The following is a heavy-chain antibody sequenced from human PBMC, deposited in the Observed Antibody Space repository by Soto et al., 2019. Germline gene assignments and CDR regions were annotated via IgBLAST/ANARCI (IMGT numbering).Heavy chain of an antibody. J-gene: IGHJ4*02. CDR2: IYYSGST. Sequence: PSETLSLTCAVYGGSFSGYYWSWIRQPPGKGLEWIGYIYYSGSTYYNPSLKSRVTISVDTSKNQFSLKLSSVTAADTAVYYCARTTVTTVSYFDYWGQGTLVTVSS. CDR3: ARTTVTTVSYFDY. V-gene: IGHV4-30-4*01. D-gene: IGHD4-17*01. CDR1: GGSFSGYY.